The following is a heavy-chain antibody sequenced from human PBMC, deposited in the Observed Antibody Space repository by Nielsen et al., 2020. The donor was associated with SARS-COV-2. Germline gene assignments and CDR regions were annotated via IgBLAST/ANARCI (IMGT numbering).Heavy chain of an antibody. D-gene: IGHD3-10*01. J-gene: IGHJ4*02. CDR1: GFTFSSYG. CDR3: AKDRSTMVRGVMSRRYFDY. Sequence: GGSLRLSCAASGFTFSSYGMHWVRQAPGKGLEWVAVISYDGSNKFYADSVKGRFTISRDNSKNTVYLQMNSLRAEDTAVYYCAKDRSTMVRGVMSRRYFDYWGQGTLVTVSS. V-gene: IGHV3-30*18. CDR2: ISYDGSNK.